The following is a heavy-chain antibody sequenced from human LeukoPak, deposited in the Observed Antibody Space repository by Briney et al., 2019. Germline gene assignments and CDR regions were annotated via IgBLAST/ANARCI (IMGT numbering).Heavy chain of an antibody. D-gene: IGHD6-13*01. Sequence: SETLSLTCTVSGGSISSSSYYWGWIRQPPGKGLEWIGSIYYSGSTYYNPSLKSRVTISVDTSKNQFSLKLSSVTAADTAVYYCARARGVYSSFDYWGQGTLVTVSS. CDR3: ARARGVYSSFDY. CDR2: IYYSGST. J-gene: IGHJ4*02. CDR1: GGSISSSSYY. V-gene: IGHV4-39*07.